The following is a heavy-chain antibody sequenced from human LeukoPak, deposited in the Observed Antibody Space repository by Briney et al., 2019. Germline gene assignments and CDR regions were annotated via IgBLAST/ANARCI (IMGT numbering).Heavy chain of an antibody. Sequence: GGSLRLSCAASGFTFSSYSMNWVRQAPGKGLEWVSSISSSSSSYIYYADSVKGRFTISRDNAKNSLYLQMNSLRAEDTAVYYCARDPLAVAGFDYWGQGTLVTVSS. CDR2: ISSSSSSYI. CDR1: GFTFSSYS. J-gene: IGHJ4*02. V-gene: IGHV3-21*01. D-gene: IGHD6-19*01. CDR3: ARDPLAVAGFDY.